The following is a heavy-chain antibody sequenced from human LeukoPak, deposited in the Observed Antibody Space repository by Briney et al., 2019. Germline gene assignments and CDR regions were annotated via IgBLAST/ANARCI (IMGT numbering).Heavy chain of an antibody. Sequence: PSETLSLTCTVSGDSISNYYWSWIRQPAGKGLEWIGRIYTSGSTNYNPSLKSRVTISVDTSKNQFSLKLSSVTAADTAVYYCASTTYYDFWSGYYFDYWGQGILVTVSS. V-gene: IGHV4-4*07. J-gene: IGHJ4*02. CDR2: IYTSGST. CDR3: ASTTYYDFWSGYYFDY. CDR1: GDSISNYY. D-gene: IGHD3-3*01.